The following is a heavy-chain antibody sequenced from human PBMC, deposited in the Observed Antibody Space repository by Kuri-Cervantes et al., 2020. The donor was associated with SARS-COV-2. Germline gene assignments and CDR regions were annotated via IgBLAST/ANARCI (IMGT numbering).Heavy chain of an antibody. V-gene: IGHV3-48*01. Sequence: GGSLRLSCTASGFTFSSHSMNWVRQTPGQGLEWVSYVSINSYTIYYANAVKGRFTISGDDAKNSLYLQMNSLRAEDTAVYYCARELGHDSTFSLWGRGTLVTVSS. CDR1: GFTFSSHS. CDR3: ARELGHDSTFSL. J-gene: IGHJ2*01. CDR2: VSINSYTI. D-gene: IGHD3-22*01.